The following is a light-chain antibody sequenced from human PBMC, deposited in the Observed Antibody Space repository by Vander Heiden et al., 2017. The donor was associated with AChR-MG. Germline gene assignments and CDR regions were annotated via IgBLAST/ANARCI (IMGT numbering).Light chain of an antibody. Sequence: VLTQPPGTLSLSPGERATLSCRARQSVSSSYLAWYQQKPGQAPRLLIYGASSRATGIPDRFSGSGSGTDFTLTISRLEPEDFAVYYCQQYGSSPPLTFGGGTKVEIK. CDR2: GAS. V-gene: IGKV3-20*01. J-gene: IGKJ4*01. CDR3: QQYGSSPPLT. CDR1: QSVSSSY.